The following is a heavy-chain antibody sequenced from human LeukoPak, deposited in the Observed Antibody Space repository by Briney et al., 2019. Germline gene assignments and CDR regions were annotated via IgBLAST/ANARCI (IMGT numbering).Heavy chain of an antibody. J-gene: IGHJ4*02. CDR3: ARMYYDILTGYFRLDY. V-gene: IGHV4-4*02. D-gene: IGHD3-9*01. CDR2: IYHSGST. CDR1: GGSISSSNW. Sequence: SGTLSLTCAVSGGSISSSNWWSWVRQPPGKGLEWIGEIYHSGSTNYNPSLKSRVTISVDKSKNQFSLKLSSVTAADTAVYYCARMYYDILTGYFRLDYWGQGTLVTVSS.